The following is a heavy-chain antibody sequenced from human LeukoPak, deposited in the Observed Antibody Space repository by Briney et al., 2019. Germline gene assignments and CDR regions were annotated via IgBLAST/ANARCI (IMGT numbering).Heavy chain of an antibody. V-gene: IGHV4-34*01. CDR2: INHSGST. D-gene: IGHD2-2*01. CDR3: ARGPLLFCSSTSCYPRNDY. J-gene: IGHJ4*02. CDR1: GGSFSGYY. Sequence: SETLSLTCAAYGGSFSGYYWSWIRQPPGKGLEWIGEINHSGSTNYNPSLKSRVTISVDTSKNQFSLKLSSVTAAYTAVYYCARGPLLFCSSTSCYPRNDYWGQGTLVTVSS.